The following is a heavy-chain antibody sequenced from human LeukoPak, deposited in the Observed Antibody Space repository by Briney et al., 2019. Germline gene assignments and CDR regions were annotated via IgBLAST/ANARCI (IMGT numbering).Heavy chain of an antibody. CDR2: ISGSGGST. J-gene: IGHJ4*02. CDR3: AKVRVNLDVDFDY. Sequence: GGSLRLSCAASGFTFRRDVMSWVRQAPGKGLEWVSTISGSGGSTHYADSVKGRFSISRDNSKNTLFLQMNSLRVEDTAIYYCAKVRVNLDVDFDYWGQGTLVTVSS. D-gene: IGHD3-10*02. CDR1: GFTFRRDV. V-gene: IGHV3-23*01.